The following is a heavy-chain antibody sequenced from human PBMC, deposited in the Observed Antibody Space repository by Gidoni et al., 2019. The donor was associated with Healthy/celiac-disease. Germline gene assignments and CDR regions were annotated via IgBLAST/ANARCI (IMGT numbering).Heavy chain of an antibody. Sequence: EVQLVESGGGLVQPGGSLRLSCAASGFTFSSYWMHWVRQAPGKGLVWVSRINSDGSSTSYADSVKGRFTISRDNAKNTLYLQMNSLRAEDTAVYYCATLMVYAPGNAFDIWGQGTMVTVSS. CDR3: ATLMVYAPGNAFDI. CDR1: GFTFSSYW. J-gene: IGHJ3*02. V-gene: IGHV3-74*01. CDR2: INSDGSST. D-gene: IGHD2-8*01.